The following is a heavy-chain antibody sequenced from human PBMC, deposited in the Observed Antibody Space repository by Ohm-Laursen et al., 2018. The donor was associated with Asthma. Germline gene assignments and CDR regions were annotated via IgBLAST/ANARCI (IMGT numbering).Heavy chain of an antibody. CDR2: ISYDGSNK. V-gene: IGHV3-30*03. D-gene: IGHD2-15*01. Sequence: SLRLSCAASGFTFSSYGMHWVRQAPGKGLEWVAVISYDGSNKYYADSVKGRFTISRDNSKNTLYLQMNSLRAEDTAVYYCARDGDSFRDIVVVVAFLTPDYWGQGTLVTVSS. J-gene: IGHJ4*02. CDR1: GFTFSSYG. CDR3: ARDGDSFRDIVVVVAFLTPDY.